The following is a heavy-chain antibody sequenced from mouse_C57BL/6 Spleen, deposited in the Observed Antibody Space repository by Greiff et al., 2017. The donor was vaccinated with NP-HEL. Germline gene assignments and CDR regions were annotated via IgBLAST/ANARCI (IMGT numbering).Heavy chain of an antibody. CDR2: ISDGGSYT. CDR3: AREAWGNAMDY. CDR1: GFTFSSYA. J-gene: IGHJ4*01. V-gene: IGHV5-4*01. Sequence: EVKLMESGGGLVKPGGSLKLSCAASGFTFSSYAMSWVRQTPEKRLEWVATISDGGSYTYYPDNVKGRFTISRDNAKNNLYLQMSHLKSEDTAMYYCAREAWGNAMDYWGQGTSVTVSS. D-gene: IGHD4-1*01.